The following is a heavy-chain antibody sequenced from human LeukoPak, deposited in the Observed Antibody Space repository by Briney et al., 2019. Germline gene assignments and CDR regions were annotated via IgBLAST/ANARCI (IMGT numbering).Heavy chain of an antibody. Sequence: KPSETLSLTCTVSGGSISSYYWSWIRQPPGKGLEWIGYIYYSGSTNYNPSLKSRVTISVDTSKNQFSLKLSSVTAADTAVYYCARNAEAQWLDNYDAFDIWGQGTMVTVSS. D-gene: IGHD6-19*01. CDR3: ARNAEAQWLDNYDAFDI. J-gene: IGHJ3*02. CDR1: GGSISSYY. V-gene: IGHV4-59*01. CDR2: IYYSGST.